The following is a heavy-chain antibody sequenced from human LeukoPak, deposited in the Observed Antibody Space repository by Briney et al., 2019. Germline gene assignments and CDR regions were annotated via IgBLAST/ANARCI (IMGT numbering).Heavy chain of an antibody. Sequence: SETLSLTCAVSGGSISSYNWWSWVRQPPGKGLEWIGEILHSGSTNYNPSLKSRVTILVDKSKNQFSLKLTSVTAADTAVYYCARLTWDTAMLRYYFDYWGQGTLVTVSS. CDR2: ILHSGST. CDR3: ARLTWDTAMLRYYFDY. CDR1: GGSISSYNW. J-gene: IGHJ4*02. D-gene: IGHD5-18*01. V-gene: IGHV4-4*02.